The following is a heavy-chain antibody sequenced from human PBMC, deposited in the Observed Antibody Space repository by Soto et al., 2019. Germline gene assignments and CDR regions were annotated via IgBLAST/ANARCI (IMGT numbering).Heavy chain of an antibody. V-gene: IGHV3-23*01. CDR1: GFTFRNNV. Sequence: GGSLRLSCTAPGFTFRNNVLSWVRQAPGKGLDWVSGITGSGRDTYYADSVKGRFTISRDNSKNMVFLQMNSLRAEDTALYYCAKNGLDNSPSAIDSWGPGTLVTVS. CDR3: AKNGLDNSPSAIDS. D-gene: IGHD2-8*01. J-gene: IGHJ4*02. CDR2: ITGSGRDT.